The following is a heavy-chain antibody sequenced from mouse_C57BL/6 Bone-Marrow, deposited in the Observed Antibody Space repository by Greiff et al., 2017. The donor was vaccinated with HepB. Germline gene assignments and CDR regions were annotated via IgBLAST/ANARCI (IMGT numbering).Heavy chain of an antibody. V-gene: IGHV1-76*01. CDR1: GYTFTDYY. CDR3: ARSLYYYGRGNCWYFDV. CDR2: IYPGSGNT. Sequence: QVQLKQSGAELVRPGASVKLSCKASGYTFTDYYINWVKQRPGQGLEWIARIYPGSGNTYYNEKFKGKATLTAEKSSSTAYMQLSSLTSADSAVYFCARSLYYYGRGNCWYFDVWGTGTTVTVSS. D-gene: IGHD1-1*01. J-gene: IGHJ1*03.